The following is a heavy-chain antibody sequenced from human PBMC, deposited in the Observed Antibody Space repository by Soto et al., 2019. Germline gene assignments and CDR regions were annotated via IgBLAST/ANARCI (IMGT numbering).Heavy chain of an antibody. CDR3: GRRWDYYDRSGGGFDV. J-gene: IGHJ3*01. Sequence: WASLTLPCAASGGTFSRYYRSWVRQAPGKGLEWIWAINHSGSTTYNPSLKSRVTISVDTSQNQFTLPLTSVPAADTAVSYSGRRWDYYDRSGGGFDVRGQGTMVTVSS. D-gene: IGHD3-22*01. CDR2: INHSGST. V-gene: IGHV4-34*01. CDR1: GGTFSRYY.